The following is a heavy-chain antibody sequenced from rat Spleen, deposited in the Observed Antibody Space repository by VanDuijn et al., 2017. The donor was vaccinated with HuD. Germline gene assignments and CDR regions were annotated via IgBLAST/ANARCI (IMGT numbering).Heavy chain of an antibody. D-gene: IGHD2-5*01. CDR2: ISYDGSST. CDR1: GFTFSNYG. J-gene: IGHJ2*01. V-gene: IGHV5-29*01. Sequence: EVQLVESDGGLVQPGRSLKLSCAASGFTFSNYGMAWVRQAPTKGLEWVATISYDGSSTYYRDSVKGRFTISRDNARSTLYLQMNSLRSEDTATDYCTRGGYFRYWGQGVMVTVSS. CDR3: TRGGYFRY.